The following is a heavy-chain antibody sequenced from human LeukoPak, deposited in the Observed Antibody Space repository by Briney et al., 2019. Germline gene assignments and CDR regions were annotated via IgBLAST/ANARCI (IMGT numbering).Heavy chain of an antibody. Sequence: QAGGSLRLSCAASGFTFSSFAMHWVRQAPGKGLEWVAVISYDGNLKYYADSVKGRFTISRDSSKNTLFLQMNSLRAEDTAVYYCARDLSGWASMYSYFDYWGQGTLVTVSS. J-gene: IGHJ4*02. V-gene: IGHV3-30-3*01. CDR1: GFTFSSFA. CDR2: ISYDGNLK. CDR3: ARDLSGWASMYSYFDY. D-gene: IGHD6-19*01.